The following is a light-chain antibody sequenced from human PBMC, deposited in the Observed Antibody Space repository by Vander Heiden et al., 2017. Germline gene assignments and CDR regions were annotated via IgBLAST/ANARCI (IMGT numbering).Light chain of an antibody. CDR3: QQDDNLPYT. CDR2: DAS. Sequence: DIQMTQSPSSLSASVGDRVTITCQASQDISNYLNWYQQKPGKAPKLLIYDASNLETGVPSRLSGSGSGTDFTLTISSLQPEDFATYYCQQDDNLPYTFGQGTKLEIK. V-gene: IGKV1-33*01. CDR1: QDISNY. J-gene: IGKJ2*01.